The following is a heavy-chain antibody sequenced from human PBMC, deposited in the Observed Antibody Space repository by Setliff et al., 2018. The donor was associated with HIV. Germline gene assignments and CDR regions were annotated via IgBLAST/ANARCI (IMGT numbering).Heavy chain of an antibody. Sequence: SVKVSCKASGGTFSSYAISGVRQAPGQGLEWMGGIIPILGIATYAQKFQGRVTIPTDESTSTAYMELSSRRSEDTAVYYCAKNSAWAVIGSDYYLDFWCQGTLVTVSS. D-gene: IGHD6-19*01. CDR1: GGTFSSYA. CDR2: IIPILGIA. J-gene: IGHJ4*02. V-gene: IGHV1-69*10. CDR3: AKNSAWAVIGSDYYLDF.